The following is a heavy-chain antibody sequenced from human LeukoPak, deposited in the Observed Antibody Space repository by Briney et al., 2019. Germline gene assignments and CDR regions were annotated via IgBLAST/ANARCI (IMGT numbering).Heavy chain of an antibody. Sequence: GGSVRLSCAASGFTVSSNYMSWVPQAPGKGLEWVSVTYSGGSTYYADSVKGRFTISRDNSKNTLYLQMNSLRAEDTAVYYCAREAQREDWYFDLWGRGTLVTVSS. D-gene: IGHD1-26*01. V-gene: IGHV3-66*01. CDR1: GFTVSSNY. CDR3: AREAQREDWYFDL. J-gene: IGHJ2*01. CDR2: TYSGGST.